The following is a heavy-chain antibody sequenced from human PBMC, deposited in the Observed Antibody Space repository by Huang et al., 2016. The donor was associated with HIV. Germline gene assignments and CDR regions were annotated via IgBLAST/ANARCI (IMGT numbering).Heavy chain of an antibody. CDR2: IIPIRGTA. J-gene: IGHJ6*02. D-gene: IGHD5-12*01. Sequence: QVQLVQSGAEVKKPGSSVKVSCKASGGTFSSHAISWVRQAPGQGLEWMGGIIPIRGTANYAQKFQGRVTITADESTRTADMDLSSLRSEDTAVYYCARAGEEVVATRRPVPGFLDVWGQGTTVTVSS. V-gene: IGHV1-69*01. CDR1: GGTFSSHA. CDR3: ARAGEEVVATRRPVPGFLDV.